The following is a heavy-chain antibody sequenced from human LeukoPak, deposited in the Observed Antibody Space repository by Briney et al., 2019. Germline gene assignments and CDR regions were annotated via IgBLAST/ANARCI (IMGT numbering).Heavy chain of an antibody. Sequence: GGSLRLSCAASGFTFSSYGMHWVRQAPGKGLEWVAVISYDGSNKYYADSVKGRFTISRDNSKNTLYLQMNSLRAEDTAMYYCAKGRIRGVILDFDYWGQGTLVTVSS. J-gene: IGHJ4*02. CDR2: ISYDGSNK. CDR3: AKGRIRGVILDFDY. CDR1: GFTFSSYG. D-gene: IGHD3-10*01. V-gene: IGHV3-30*18.